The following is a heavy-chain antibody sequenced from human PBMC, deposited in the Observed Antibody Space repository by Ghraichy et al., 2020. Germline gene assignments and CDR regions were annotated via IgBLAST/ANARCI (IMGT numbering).Heavy chain of an antibody. Sequence: GGSLRLSCAASGFTFDDYAMHWVRQAPGKGLEWVSGISWNSGSIGYADSVKGRFTMSRDNAKNSLYLQMNSLRAEDTALYYCAKDYGMSLAAHQGGVYHYYNGMDVWCQGTTVTVSS. CDR3: AKDYGMSLAAHQGGVYHYYNGMDV. J-gene: IGHJ6*02. D-gene: IGHD6-6*01. CDR2: ISWNSGSI. CDR1: GFTFDDYA. V-gene: IGHV3-9*01.